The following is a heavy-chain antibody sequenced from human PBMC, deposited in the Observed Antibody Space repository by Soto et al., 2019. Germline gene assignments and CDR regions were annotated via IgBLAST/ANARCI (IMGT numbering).Heavy chain of an antibody. V-gene: IGHV3-30*04. CDR3: ARVGWLQYFDY. J-gene: IGHJ4*02. D-gene: IGHD5-12*01. CDR1: GFTFSSYA. CDR2: ISYDGSNK. Sequence: GGSLRLSCAASGFTFSSYAMHWVRQAPGKGLEWVAVISYDGSNKYYADSVKGRFTISRDNSKNTLYLQMNSLRAEDTAVYYCARVGWLQYFDYWGQGTLVTVSS.